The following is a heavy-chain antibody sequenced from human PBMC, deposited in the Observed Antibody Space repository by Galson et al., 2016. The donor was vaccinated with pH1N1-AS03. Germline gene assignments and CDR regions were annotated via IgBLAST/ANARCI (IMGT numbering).Heavy chain of an antibody. Sequence: QSGAEVKEPGESLRISCKASGYTSIYYWIGWVRQMPGKGLEWMGIIYPGDSDTRYSPSFQGQVTISADKSISTAYLQWSSLKASDTAIYYWARHGGASSSGDWFDPWGQGTLVTVSS. J-gene: IGHJ5*02. CDR1: GYTSIYYW. V-gene: IGHV5-51*01. CDR2: IYPGDSDT. D-gene: IGHD3-22*01. CDR3: ARHGGASSSGDWFDP.